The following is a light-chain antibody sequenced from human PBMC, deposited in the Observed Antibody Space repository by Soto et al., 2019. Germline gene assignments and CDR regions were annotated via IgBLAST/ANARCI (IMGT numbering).Light chain of an antibody. Sequence: QSVLTQPPSVSGAPGQRVTISCTGSSSIIGAGYDVHWYQQLPGTAPKLLIYGNNNRPSGVPDRFSGSKSGTSASLAITGLQAEDEADYYCQSYDSSLSGWVFGGGSKVTVL. CDR1: SSIIGAGYD. CDR2: GNN. J-gene: IGLJ3*02. CDR3: QSYDSSLSGWV. V-gene: IGLV1-40*01.